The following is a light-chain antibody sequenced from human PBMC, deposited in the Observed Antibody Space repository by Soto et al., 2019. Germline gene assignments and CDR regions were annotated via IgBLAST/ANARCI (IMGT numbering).Light chain of an antibody. CDR3: QLRRNWPT. V-gene: IGKV3-11*01. CDR2: AAS. CDR1: QSISNY. Sequence: ELIKPPALLFLPTAERANLSCRASQSISNYLAWYQQKPGEAPRLLLYAASIRATGIPARFSGSGSGTDFTLTISSLEPEDFGVYLCQLRRNWPTFVQGTRVEIK. J-gene: IGKJ5*01.